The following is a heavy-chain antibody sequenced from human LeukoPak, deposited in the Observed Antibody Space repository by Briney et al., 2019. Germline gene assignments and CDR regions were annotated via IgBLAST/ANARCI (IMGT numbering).Heavy chain of an antibody. Sequence: QPGGSLRLSCAASGFTFSSYAMSWVRQAPGKGLEWVSAISGSGGSTYYADSVKGRLTISRDNSKNTLYLQMNSLRAEDTAVYYCATDLRVGDRRRIVATLIDFWGQGTLVTVSS. CDR1: GFTFSSYA. D-gene: IGHD5-12*01. V-gene: IGHV3-23*01. CDR2: ISGSGGST. CDR3: ATDLRVGDRRRIVATLIDF. J-gene: IGHJ4*02.